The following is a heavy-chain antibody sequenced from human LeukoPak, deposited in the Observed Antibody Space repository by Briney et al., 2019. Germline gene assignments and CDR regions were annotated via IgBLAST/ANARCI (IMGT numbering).Heavy chain of an antibody. Sequence: PSETLSLTCAVYGGSFSGYYWSWIRQPPGKGLEWIGYIYYSGSTNYNPSLKSRVTISVDTSKNQFSLKLSSVTAADTAVYYCARDLAEMALDYWGQGTLVTVSS. V-gene: IGHV4-59*01. CDR1: GGSFSGYY. CDR2: IYYSGST. J-gene: IGHJ4*02. D-gene: IGHD5-24*01. CDR3: ARDLAEMALDY.